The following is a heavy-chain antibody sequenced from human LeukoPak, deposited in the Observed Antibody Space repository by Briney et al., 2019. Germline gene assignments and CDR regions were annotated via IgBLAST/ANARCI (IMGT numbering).Heavy chain of an antibody. D-gene: IGHD2-15*01. CDR2: IRSKAFDGTA. CDR1: GFTFGDYA. Sequence: GGSLRLSCTASGFTFGDYAMIWFRQAPGKGLEWVGFIRSKAFDGTAEYAASVKGRFSISRDDSKSIAYLQMNSLKIEDTAVYYCTTEVGWPPGYWGQGTLVTVSS. J-gene: IGHJ4*02. V-gene: IGHV3-49*03. CDR3: TTEVGWPPGY.